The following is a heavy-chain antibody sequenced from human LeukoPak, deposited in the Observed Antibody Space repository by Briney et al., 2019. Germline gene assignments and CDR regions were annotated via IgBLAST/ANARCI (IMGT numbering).Heavy chain of an antibody. Sequence: SETLSLTCTVSGGSISSSSYYWGWIRQPPGKGLEWIGSIYYSGSTYCNPSLKGRVTISVDTSKNQFSLKLSSVTAADTAVYYCARSSNYGNNWFDPWGQGTLVTVSS. V-gene: IGHV4-39*01. CDR3: ARSSNYGNNWFDP. CDR2: IYYSGST. D-gene: IGHD4-17*01. J-gene: IGHJ5*02. CDR1: GGSISSSSYY.